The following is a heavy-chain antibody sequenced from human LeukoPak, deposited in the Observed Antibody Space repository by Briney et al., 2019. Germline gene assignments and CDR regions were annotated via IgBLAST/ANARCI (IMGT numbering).Heavy chain of an antibody. Sequence: GGSLRLSCAASGFTFNSYSMNWVRQAPGKGLEWVSSISGSNSYIYYADSMKGRFTISRDNAKNSLYLQMNSLRADDTAMYFCVRDRAWGSYDYWGQGALVTVSS. CDR3: VRDRAWGSYDY. J-gene: IGHJ4*02. V-gene: IGHV3-21*04. CDR2: ISGSNSYI. CDR1: GFTFNSYS. D-gene: IGHD7-27*01.